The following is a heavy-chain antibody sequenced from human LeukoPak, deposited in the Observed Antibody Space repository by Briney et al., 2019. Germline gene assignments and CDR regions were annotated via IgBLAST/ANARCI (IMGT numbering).Heavy chain of an antibody. J-gene: IGHJ6*03. CDR2: INPNSGGT. Sequence: GASVKVSCKASGYTFTGYYMHWVRQAPGQGLEWMGWINPNSGGTNYAQKFQGRVTMTEDTSTDTAYMELSSLRSEDTAVYYCATGGRSYGPPNYYYYYYMDVWGKGTTVTISS. V-gene: IGHV1-2*02. CDR1: GYTFTGYY. D-gene: IGHD5-18*01. CDR3: ATGGRSYGPPNYYYYYYMDV.